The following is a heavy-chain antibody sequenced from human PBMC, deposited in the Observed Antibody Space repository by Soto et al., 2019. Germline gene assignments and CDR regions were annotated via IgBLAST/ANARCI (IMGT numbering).Heavy chain of an antibody. D-gene: IGHD3-10*01. J-gene: IGHJ3*02. CDR2: ISDGGDLT. V-gene: IGHV3-23*01. Sequence: PGGSLRLSCAASGFAFSSHPMIWVRQAPEKGLEWVAGISDGGDLTYNADSVRGRFTISRDNSRNTLYLQMNSLRAEDTAVYYCARRVIGSSRAFDIWGQGTMVTVSS. CDR3: ARRVIGSSRAFDI. CDR1: GFAFSSHP.